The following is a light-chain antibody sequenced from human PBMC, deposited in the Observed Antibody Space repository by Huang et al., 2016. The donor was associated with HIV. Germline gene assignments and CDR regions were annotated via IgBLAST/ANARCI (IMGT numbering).Light chain of an antibody. J-gene: IGKJ4*01. V-gene: IGKV3-15*01. CDR1: RSVSSN. CDR2: GSS. Sequence: IVMTQSPATLSVSPGERVTVSCRANRSVSSNLAWYKQRPVHAPRLLIYGSSTRAPGIPARFSGSGSGTDFSLTISSLQSDDFALYYCQQYNNWLLSFGGGTRVDI. CDR3: QQYNNWLLS.